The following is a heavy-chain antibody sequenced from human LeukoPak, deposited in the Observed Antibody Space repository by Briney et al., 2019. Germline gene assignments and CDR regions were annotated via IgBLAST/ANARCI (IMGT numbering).Heavy chain of an antibody. CDR1: GGSISSYY. V-gene: IGHV4-59*01. CDR3: ARDYYDSSGYYYRGKHVAFNI. D-gene: IGHD3-22*01. J-gene: IGHJ3*02. Sequence: SETLSLTCTVSGGSISSYYWRWIRQPPGKGLEWIGYIYYSGSTNYNPSLKSRVTISVDTSKNQFSLKLSSVTAADTAVYYCARDYYDSSGYYYRGKHVAFNIWGQGTMVTVSS. CDR2: IYYSGST.